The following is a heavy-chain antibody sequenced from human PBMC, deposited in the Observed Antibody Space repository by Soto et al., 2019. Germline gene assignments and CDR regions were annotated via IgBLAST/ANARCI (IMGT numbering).Heavy chain of an antibody. J-gene: IGHJ3*02. D-gene: IGHD3-3*01. CDR2: MNPNSGNT. CDR1: GYTFTSYD. CDR3: ARGEHRITIFGVVPNDAFDI. Sequence: SVKVSCKASGYTFTSYDINWVRQATGQGLEWMGWMNPNSGNTGYAQKFQGRVTMTRNTSISTAYMELSSLRSEDTAVYYCARGEHRITIFGVVPNDAFDIWGQGTMVTVSS. V-gene: IGHV1-8*01.